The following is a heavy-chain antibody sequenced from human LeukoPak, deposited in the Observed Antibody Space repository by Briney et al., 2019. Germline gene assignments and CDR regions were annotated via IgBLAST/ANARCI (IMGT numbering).Heavy chain of an antibody. D-gene: IGHD6-13*01. CDR1: DGSITRYY. CDR2: IYYIGST. V-gene: IGHV4-59*03. J-gene: IGHJ4*02. Sequence: SETLSLTCTVSDGSITRYYRSWIRQPPGKGLEWIGYIYYIGSTNYNPSLKSRVTMSVDTSNNQFSLKLSSVTAADTAVYYCATGVHGIAAAGDYYFDYWGQGTLVTVSS. CDR3: ATGVHGIAAAGDYYFDY.